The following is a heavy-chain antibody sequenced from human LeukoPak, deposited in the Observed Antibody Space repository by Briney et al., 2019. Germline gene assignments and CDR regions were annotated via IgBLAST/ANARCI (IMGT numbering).Heavy chain of an antibody. J-gene: IGHJ4*02. V-gene: IGHV1-18*04. CDR2: TSYNGNT. CDR3: ARHSGSGWQALGY. D-gene: IGHD6-19*01. CDR1: GYTFSNYG. Sequence: ASVKVSCKASGYTFSNYGISWVRQAPGLGLEWMGWTSYNGNTNYAQKIQDRVTMTTDTSTTTAYMELRSLESDDTAVYYCARHSGSGWQALGYWGQGTLVTVSS.